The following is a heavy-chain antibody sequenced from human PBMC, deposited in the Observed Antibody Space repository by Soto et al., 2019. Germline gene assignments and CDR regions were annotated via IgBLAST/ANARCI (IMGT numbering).Heavy chain of an antibody. CDR2: IRRIAYGGTT. Sequence: GGSLRLSCSASGFNFAAYTMSWVRLTPGKGLEWVGFIRRIAYGGTTDYAASVRGRFTISRDDSRKIVYLQMSRLKIEDTAVYYCSRSLAIDFDSWGQGTLVTVSS. J-gene: IGHJ4*02. CDR3: SRSLAIDFDS. V-gene: IGHV3-49*04. CDR1: GFNFAAYT.